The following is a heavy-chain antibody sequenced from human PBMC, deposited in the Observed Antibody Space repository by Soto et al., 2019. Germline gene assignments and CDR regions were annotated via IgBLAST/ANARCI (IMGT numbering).Heavy chain of an antibody. D-gene: IGHD5-18*01. V-gene: IGHV4-34*01. CDR1: GGSFSGYY. CDR3: ARGSRGGYSYGYFYY. J-gene: IGHJ4*02. CDR2: INHSGST. Sequence: SETLSLTCAVYGGSFSGYYWSWIRQPPGKGLEWIGEINHSGSTNYNPSLKSRVTISVDTSKNQFSLKLSSVTAADTAVYYCARGSRGGYSYGYFYYWGQGTLVTVSS.